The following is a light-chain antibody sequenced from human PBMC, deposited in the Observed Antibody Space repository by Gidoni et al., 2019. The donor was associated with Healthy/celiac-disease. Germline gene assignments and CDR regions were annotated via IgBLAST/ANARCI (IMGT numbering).Light chain of an antibody. Sequence: QSVFTQPPSVFAAPGQKVTISCSGSSSNIGNNYVSWYQQLPGTAPKLLIYKNNKRPSGIPDRFSGSKSGTSATLGITGLQTGDEADYYCGTWDSSLSAVVFGGGTKLTVL. J-gene: IGLJ2*01. CDR3: GTWDSSLSAVV. CDR2: KNN. V-gene: IGLV1-51*02. CDR1: SSNIGNNY.